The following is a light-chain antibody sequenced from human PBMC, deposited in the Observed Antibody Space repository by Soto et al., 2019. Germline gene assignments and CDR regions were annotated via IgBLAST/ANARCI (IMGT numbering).Light chain of an antibody. Sequence: EIVMTQSPATLSVSPGERATLSCRASQSVSILLAWYQQKPGQAPRLLIHGATTRATGIPARFSGSGSGTHFTLTISRLEPGDFAVYYCQHFGGTTFTFGQGTRLEIK. CDR2: GAT. CDR3: QHFGGTTFT. CDR1: QSVSIL. J-gene: IGKJ5*01. V-gene: IGKV3-15*01.